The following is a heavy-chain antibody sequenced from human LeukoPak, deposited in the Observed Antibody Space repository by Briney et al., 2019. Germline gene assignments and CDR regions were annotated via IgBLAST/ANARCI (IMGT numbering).Heavy chain of an antibody. CDR1: GGSISIYY. CDR3: ARHGGDGLRYFDWLTPHYYYYMDV. Sequence: SETLSLTCTVSGGSISIYYWSWIRQPPGKGLEWIGYIYYNRSTNYNPSLKSRVTISVDTSKNQFSLKLSSVTAADTAVYYCARHGGDGLRYFDWLTPHYYYYMDVWGKGTTVTISS. D-gene: IGHD3-9*01. CDR2: IYYNRST. J-gene: IGHJ6*03. V-gene: IGHV4-59*08.